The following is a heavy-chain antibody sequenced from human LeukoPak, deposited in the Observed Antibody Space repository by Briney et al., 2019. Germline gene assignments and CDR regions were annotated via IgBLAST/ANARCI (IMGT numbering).Heavy chain of an antibody. CDR3: ASEGGSGDTYYFDY. D-gene: IGHD1-26*01. J-gene: IGHJ4*02. V-gene: IGHV4-4*07. Sequence: SETLSLTCTVSGGSISSYYWSWIRQPAGKGLEWIGRIYTSGSTNYNPSLRSRVTMSVDTSKKQFSLKLSSVTAADTAVYYCASEGGSGDTYYFDYWGQGTLVTVSS. CDR2: IYTSGST. CDR1: GGSISSYY.